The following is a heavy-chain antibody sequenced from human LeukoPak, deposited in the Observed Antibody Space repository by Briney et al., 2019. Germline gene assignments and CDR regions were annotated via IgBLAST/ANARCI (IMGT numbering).Heavy chain of an antibody. CDR2: IIPIFGTA. Sequence: SVKVSCKASGGTFSTYAISWVRQAPGQGLEWMGGIIPIFGTATYAHKFQGRVTITADESTSTAYMELSSLRSEDTAMYYCARCRGYNYGQNDYWGQGTLVTVSS. J-gene: IGHJ4*02. D-gene: IGHD5-18*01. CDR3: ARCRGYNYGQNDY. V-gene: IGHV1-69*13. CDR1: GGTFSTYA.